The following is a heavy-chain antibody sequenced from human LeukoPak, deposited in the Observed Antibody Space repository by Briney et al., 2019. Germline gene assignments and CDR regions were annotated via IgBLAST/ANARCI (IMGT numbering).Heavy chain of an antibody. V-gene: IGHV3-33*08. Sequence: QPGGSLRLSCAASGFTFSSYGMHWVRQAPGKGLEWVAVIWYDGSNKYYADSVKGRFTISRDNSKNTLYLQMNSLRAEDTAVYYCARDPEWGQQLAYYFDYWGQGTLVTVSS. D-gene: IGHD6-13*01. CDR3: ARDPEWGQQLAYYFDY. CDR2: IWYDGSNK. J-gene: IGHJ4*02. CDR1: GFTFSSYG.